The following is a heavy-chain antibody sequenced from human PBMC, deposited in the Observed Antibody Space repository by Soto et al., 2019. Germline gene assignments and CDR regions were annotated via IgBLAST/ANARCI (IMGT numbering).Heavy chain of an antibody. V-gene: IGHV3-23*01. CDR2: ISGSGGST. CDR1: GFTFSSYA. CDR3: AKASNYVWGSYRSLAGLPFDY. Sequence: PGGSLRLSCAASGFTFSSYAMSWVRQAPGKGLEWVSAISGSGGSTYYADSVKGRFTISRDNSKNTLYLQMNSLRAEDTAVYYCAKASNYVWGSYRSLAGLPFDYWGQGTLVTVSS. J-gene: IGHJ4*02. D-gene: IGHD3-16*02.